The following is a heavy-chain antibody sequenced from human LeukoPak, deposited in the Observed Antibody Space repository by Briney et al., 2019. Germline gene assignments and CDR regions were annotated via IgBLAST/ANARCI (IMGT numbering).Heavy chain of an antibody. CDR2: ISYDGSNK. D-gene: IGHD5-18*01. Sequence: PGGSLRLSCAASGFTFSSYAMHWVRQAPGKGLEWVAVISYDGSNKYYADSVKGRFTISRDNSKNTLYLQMNSLRAEDTAVYYCARSSDGYIFFDYWGQGTLVTVSS. V-gene: IGHV3-30*04. CDR1: GFTFSSYA. J-gene: IGHJ4*02. CDR3: ARSSDGYIFFDY.